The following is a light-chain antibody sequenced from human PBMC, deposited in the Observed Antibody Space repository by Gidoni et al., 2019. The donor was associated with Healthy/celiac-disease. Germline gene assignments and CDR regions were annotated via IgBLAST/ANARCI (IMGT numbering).Light chain of an antibody. V-gene: IGKV1-39*01. CDR2: AAS. Sequence: DIQMTQSPSSLSASVGDRVTITCRASQSISSYLNWYQKKPGKAPKLLIYAASSLKSGVPSRFSGSGSGTDFTLTISSLQPEDFATYYCQQSYSTLWTFGQGTKVEIK. CDR3: QQSYSTLWT. CDR1: QSISSY. J-gene: IGKJ1*01.